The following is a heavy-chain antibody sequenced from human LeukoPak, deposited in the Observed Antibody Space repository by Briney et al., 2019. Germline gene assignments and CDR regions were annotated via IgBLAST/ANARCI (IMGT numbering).Heavy chain of an antibody. CDR1: GYTFTSYG. V-gene: IGHV1-18*01. J-gene: IGHJ4*02. D-gene: IGHD1-26*01. CDR3: ARGGVLVGATSLDYFDY. CDR2: ISAYNGNT. Sequence: ASVKVSCKASGYTFTSYGISWVRQAPGQGLEWMGWISAYNGNTNYAQKLQGRVTMTTDTSTSTAYMELRSLRSDDTAVYYCARGGVLVGATSLDYFDYWGQGTLVTVSS.